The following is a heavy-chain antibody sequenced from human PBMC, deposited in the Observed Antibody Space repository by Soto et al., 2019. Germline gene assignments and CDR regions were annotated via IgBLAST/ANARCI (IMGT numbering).Heavy chain of an antibody. D-gene: IGHD6-25*01. CDR2: IDCDDDK. V-gene: IGHV2-70*11. CDR3: PRRRKAARETAFGI. CDR1: GFSLSTIGMC. J-gene: IGHJ3*02. Sequence: SRPTRVRPTLALRQTVNFSGFSLSTIGMCVSWIRHPPGKALEWVARIDCDDDKYYSTSLKTRLNISKDTFKNRVVLTISNIEPVDPAPYSCPRRRKAARETAFGICGQGTMVTV.